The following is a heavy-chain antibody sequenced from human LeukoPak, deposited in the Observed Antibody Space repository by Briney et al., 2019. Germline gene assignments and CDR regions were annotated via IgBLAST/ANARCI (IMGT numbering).Heavy chain of an antibody. CDR2: IRSKANSYAT. Sequence: PGGSLKLSCAASGFTFSGSAMHWVRQASGKGLEWVGRIRSKANSYATAYAASVKGRFTISRDDSKNTAYLQMNSLKTEDTAVYYCGYCSGGSCYGGDYYYYYGMDVWGQGTTVTVSS. V-gene: IGHV3-73*01. CDR1: GFTFSGSA. D-gene: IGHD2-15*01. CDR3: GYCSGGSCYGGDYYYYYGMDV. J-gene: IGHJ6*02.